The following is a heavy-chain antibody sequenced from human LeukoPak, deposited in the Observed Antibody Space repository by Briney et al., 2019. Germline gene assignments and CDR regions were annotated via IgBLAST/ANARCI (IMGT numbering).Heavy chain of an antibody. D-gene: IGHD6-13*01. J-gene: IGHJ4*02. CDR2: IYYSGST. Sequence: PSETLSLTCTVSGGSISSYYWSWIRQPPGKGLEWIGYIYYSGSTNYNPSLKSRVTISVDTSKNQFSLKLSSVTAADTAVYYCARVPGRSSSWTLDYWGQGTLVTVSS. V-gene: IGHV4-59*01. CDR1: GGSISSYY. CDR3: ARVPGRSSSWTLDY.